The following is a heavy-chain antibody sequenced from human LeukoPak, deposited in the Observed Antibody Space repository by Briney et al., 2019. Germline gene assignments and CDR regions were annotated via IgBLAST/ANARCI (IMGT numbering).Heavy chain of an antibody. Sequence: SETLSLTCAVSGGSFSGYYWSWIRQPPGKGLEWIGEINHSGSTNYNPSLKSRVTISVDTSKNQFSLKLSSVTAADTAVYYCTRARGAVDYWGQGTLVTVSS. CDR3: TRARGAVDY. J-gene: IGHJ4*02. V-gene: IGHV4-34*01. CDR1: GGSFSGYY. CDR2: INHSGST. D-gene: IGHD3-10*01.